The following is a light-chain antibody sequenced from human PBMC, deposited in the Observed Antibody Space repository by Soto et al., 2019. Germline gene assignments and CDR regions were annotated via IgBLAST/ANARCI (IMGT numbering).Light chain of an antibody. CDR2: DVT. CDR3: SSYTTSNTRQIV. J-gene: IGLJ1*01. V-gene: IGLV2-14*03. Sequence: QAVVTQPASVSGSPGQSITISCTGTSSDVCGYNYVSWYQHHPGKAPKLIIYDVTNRPSGVSNPFSGSKSGNTASLTISGLQPEDEADYYCSSYTTSNTRQIVFGTGTKVTVL. CDR1: SSDVCGYNY.